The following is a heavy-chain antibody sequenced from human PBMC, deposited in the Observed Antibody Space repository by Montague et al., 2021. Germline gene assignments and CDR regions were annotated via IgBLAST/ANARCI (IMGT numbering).Heavy chain of an antibody. D-gene: IGHD4-17*01. V-gene: IGHV3-23*01. J-gene: IGHJ5*02. CDR2: ITSGGST. CDR3: TKDQDDYGDYVDWVDT. CDR1: GFPFSSYA. Sequence: SLRLSCAASGFPFSSYAMSWVRQVPGKGLKWVSSITSGGSTYYADSVTGRSTSSRDNSKNTLYLQMNSLRAEDTAGYCCTKDQDDYGDYVDWVDTWGQGTLVTVSS.